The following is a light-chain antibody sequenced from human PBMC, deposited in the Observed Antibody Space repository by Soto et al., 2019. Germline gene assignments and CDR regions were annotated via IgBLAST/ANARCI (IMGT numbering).Light chain of an antibody. J-gene: IGKJ5*01. CDR2: DAS. Sequence: DNVLTQAPGTLSLSPGEIATLSCRASQSVSSYLAWYQQKPGQAPRLLIYDASNRATGIPARFSGSGSGTDFTLTISSLEPEDFAIYYCQQRSNGPPITFGQGTRLETK. CDR1: QSVSSY. CDR3: QQRSNGPPIT. V-gene: IGKV3-11*01.